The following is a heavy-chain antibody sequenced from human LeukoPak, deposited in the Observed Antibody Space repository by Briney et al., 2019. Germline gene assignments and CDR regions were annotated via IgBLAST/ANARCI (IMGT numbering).Heavy chain of an antibody. D-gene: IGHD2-15*01. V-gene: IGHV1-8*01. J-gene: IGHJ6*02. CDR3: ARDIVVVVPYGMDV. CDR2: MNPNSGNT. Sequence: ASVKVSCKASGYTFTSYDINWVRQATGQRLEWMGWMNPNSGNTGYAQKFQRRVTMTRNTSISTAYMELSSLRSEDTAVYYCARDIVVVVPYGMDVWGQGTTVTVSS. CDR1: GYTFTSYD.